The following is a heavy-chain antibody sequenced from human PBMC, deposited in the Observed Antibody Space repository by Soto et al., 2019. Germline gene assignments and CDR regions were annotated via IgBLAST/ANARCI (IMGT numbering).Heavy chain of an antibody. J-gene: IGHJ4*02. V-gene: IGHV1-69*02. Sequence: GASVKVSCKASGGTFSSYTFSWVRQAPGQGLEWMGRVIPILGITNYAQKFQGRVAITAGKFTSTAYMELSSLRSEDTAMYYCARGKYYYDVRGNFAYWGQGTLVTVSS. CDR3: ARGKYYYDVRGNFAY. D-gene: IGHD3-22*01. CDR1: GGTFSSYT. CDR2: VIPILGIT.